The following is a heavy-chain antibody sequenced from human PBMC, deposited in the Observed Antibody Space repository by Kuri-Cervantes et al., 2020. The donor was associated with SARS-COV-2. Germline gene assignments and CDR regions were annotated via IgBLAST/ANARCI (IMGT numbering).Heavy chain of an antibody. Sequence: GESLKISCAASGFTFSSYGMHWVRQAPGKGLEWLAVISYDGSNKYYADSVKGRFTISRDNSKNTLYLQMNSLRAEDTTVYYCARLAGGYYSYYGMDCWGQGTTVTVSS. CDR2: ISYDGSNK. CDR1: GFTFSSYG. D-gene: IGHD1-26*01. CDR3: ARLAGGYYSYYGMDC. J-gene: IGHJ6*02. V-gene: IGHV3-30*03.